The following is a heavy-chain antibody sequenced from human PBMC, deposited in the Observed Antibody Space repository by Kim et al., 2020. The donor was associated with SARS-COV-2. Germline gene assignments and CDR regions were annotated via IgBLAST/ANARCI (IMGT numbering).Heavy chain of an antibody. CDR3: AKKPGVGGIY. J-gene: IGHJ4*02. V-gene: IGHV3-23*01. Sequence: GGSLRLSCAASGFTFSSYVMTWVRQAPGEGLEWVSSISGSGDSTYYADSVKGRFTISRDNSKNTLYLQMNSLRAEDTAVYYCAKKPGVGGIYWGQGTLVT. D-gene: IGHD2-8*01. CDR1: GFTFSSYV. CDR2: ISGSGDST.